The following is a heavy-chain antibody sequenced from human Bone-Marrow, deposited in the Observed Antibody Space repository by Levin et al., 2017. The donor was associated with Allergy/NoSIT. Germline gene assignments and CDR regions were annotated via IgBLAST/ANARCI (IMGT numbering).Heavy chain of an antibody. J-gene: IGHJ6*04. CDR3: SRKVAMDV. Sequence: GGSLRLSCAASGFTFSAVHMSWIRQSPGKGLEWVAYIAPSGSAFYADSVKGRFTISRDNDNNSLYLQMTSLRVEDTAVYYCSRKVAMDVWGKGTTVTVSS. V-gene: IGHV3-11*01. CDR1: GFTFSAVH. CDR2: IAPSGSA. D-gene: IGHD2-15*01.